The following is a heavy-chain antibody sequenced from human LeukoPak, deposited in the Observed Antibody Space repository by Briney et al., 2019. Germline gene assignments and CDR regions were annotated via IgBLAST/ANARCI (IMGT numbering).Heavy chain of an antibody. CDR3: AKDTDSSGINFDY. D-gene: IGHD3-22*01. Sequence: PGRSLRLSCAASGFTFSSYGMHWVRQAPGKGLEWVAVISYDGSNKYYADSVKGRFTISRDNSKNTLYLQMNSLRAEDTAVYYCAKDTDSSGINFDYWGQGTLVTVSS. CDR1: GFTFSSYG. J-gene: IGHJ4*02. V-gene: IGHV3-30*18. CDR2: ISYDGSNK.